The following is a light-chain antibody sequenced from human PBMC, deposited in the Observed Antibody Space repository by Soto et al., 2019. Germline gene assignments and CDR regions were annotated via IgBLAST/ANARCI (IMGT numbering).Light chain of an antibody. J-gene: IGLJ1*01. Sequence: QSVLTQPPSVSGAPGQRVTISCTGSSSNIGAGYDVHWYQQLPGTAPKLLIYRNDNRPSGVPDRFSGSKSGTSASLAITGLQAEDEADYYSQSFDSSLRDYVFGTGTKVTVL. CDR1: SSNIGAGYD. CDR3: QSFDSSLRDYV. V-gene: IGLV1-40*01. CDR2: RND.